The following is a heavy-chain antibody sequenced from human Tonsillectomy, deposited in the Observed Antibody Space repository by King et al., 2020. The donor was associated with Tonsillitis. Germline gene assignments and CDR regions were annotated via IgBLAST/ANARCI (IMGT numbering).Heavy chain of an antibody. J-gene: IGHJ6*02. CDR1: GDSVSNNSAA. V-gene: IGHV6-1*01. D-gene: IGHD6-19*01. CDR3: VRESSKAVDRRYHYYGMDV. Sequence: HVQLQQSGPGLVKPSQTLSLTCAISGDSVSNNSAAWNWIRQSPSRGLEWLGRTDYRSKWYNDYAISVKSRTAITPDTSKNQLPLRLNSVNPEDTAVYYCVRESSKAVDRRYHYYGMDVWGQGTTVTVSS. CDR2: TDYRSKWYN.